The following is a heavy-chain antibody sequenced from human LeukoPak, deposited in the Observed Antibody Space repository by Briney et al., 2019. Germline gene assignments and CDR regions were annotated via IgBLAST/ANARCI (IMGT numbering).Heavy chain of an antibody. Sequence: GESLRLSCAASGFTFRNYHMNWIRQAPGKGLEWVSYIRTGSNSIYYADSVKGRFTISRDNAKNSLYLQMNSLRAEDTAVYYCARDLAAAGTLFDYWGQGTLVTVSS. V-gene: IGHV3-48*04. CDR2: IRTGSNSI. J-gene: IGHJ4*02. CDR3: ARDLAAAGTLFDY. D-gene: IGHD6-13*01. CDR1: GFTFRNYH.